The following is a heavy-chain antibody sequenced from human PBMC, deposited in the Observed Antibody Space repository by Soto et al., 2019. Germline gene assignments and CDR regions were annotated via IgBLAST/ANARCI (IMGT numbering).Heavy chain of an antibody. CDR3: ARWSYLDY. CDR1: GVRFVSYA. V-gene: IGHV3-23*01. CDR2: ISGSDGKT. Sequence: WGSLRLSCAASGVRFVSYALSWVRQAPGKGLEWVSTISGSDGKTFYADSVKGRFSISRDTSQSTLYLQMNSLRADDTAMYYCARWSYLDYWGQGTRVNVSA. J-gene: IGHJ4*02. D-gene: IGHD3-3*01.